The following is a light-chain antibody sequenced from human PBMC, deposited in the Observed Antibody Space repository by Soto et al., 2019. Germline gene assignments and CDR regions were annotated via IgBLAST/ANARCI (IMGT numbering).Light chain of an antibody. J-gene: IGLJ2*01. CDR2: GNS. CDR1: SSNIGAGYD. CDR3: QSYDSSLSAHVV. Sequence: QSVLTQPPSVSGAPGQRVTISCTGSSSNIGAGYDVHWYQQLPGTAPKLLIYGNSNRPSGVPDRFSGSKSGTSASLAITGLQAEDEAHYYCQSYDSSLSAHVVFGRGTKLTVL. V-gene: IGLV1-40*01.